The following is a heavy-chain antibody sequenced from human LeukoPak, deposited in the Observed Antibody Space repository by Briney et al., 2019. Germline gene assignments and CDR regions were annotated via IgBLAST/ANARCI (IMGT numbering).Heavy chain of an antibody. CDR3: ARGPKGELGGFDY. Sequence: SETLSLTCTVSGGSISSSSYYWGWIRQPPGKGLEWIGSIYYSGSTYYNPSLKSRVTISVDTSKNQFSLKLSSVTAADTAVYYCARGPKGELGGFDYWGQGTLVTVSS. CDR1: GGSISSSSYY. D-gene: IGHD1-26*01. J-gene: IGHJ4*02. CDR2: IYYSGST. V-gene: IGHV4-39*07.